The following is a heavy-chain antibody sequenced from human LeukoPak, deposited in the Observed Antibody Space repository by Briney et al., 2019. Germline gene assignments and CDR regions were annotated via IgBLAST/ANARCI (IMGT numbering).Heavy chain of an antibody. Sequence: GGSLRLSCAASGFTFSSYDMHWVRHATGKGLEWVSAIGTAGDTYYPGSVKGRFTISRDSAMNSVSLQINSLRAEDTAVYYCLLQMTYGELSDPDFRGQGTLVTVSS. V-gene: IGHV3-13*01. J-gene: IGHJ4*02. CDR3: LLQMTYGELSDPDF. CDR1: GFTFSSYD. CDR2: IGTAGDT. D-gene: IGHD3-16*02.